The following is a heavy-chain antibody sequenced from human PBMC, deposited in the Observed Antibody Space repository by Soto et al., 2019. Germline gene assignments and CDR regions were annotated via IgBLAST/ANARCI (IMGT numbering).Heavy chain of an antibody. CDR2: TYYRSRWYD. CDR3: ARGGFYIKDGLFEF. J-gene: IGHJ4*02. D-gene: IGHD3-16*01. V-gene: IGHV6-1*01. Sequence: SQTLSLTCAISVYSVSSNSNTWNWISQSPSRGLEWLGRTYYRSRWYDDYAVSMKSRLSIKPDTSKNHFSLQLNSVTPDDTAVYYCARGGFYIKDGLFEFLGQGTRVIVSS. CDR1: VYSVSSNSNT.